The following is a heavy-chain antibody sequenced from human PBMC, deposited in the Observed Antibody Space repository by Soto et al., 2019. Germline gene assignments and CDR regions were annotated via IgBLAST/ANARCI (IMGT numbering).Heavy chain of an antibody. J-gene: IGHJ6*02. D-gene: IGHD2-15*01. CDR1: GYTFTSYD. V-gene: IGHV1-18*01. Sequence: GASVKVSCKASGYTFTSYDINWVRQATGQGLEWMGWMSANSDNTNYAQKLQGRVTMTTDTSTSTAYMELRSLRSDDTAVYYCARDSIDYYYGMDVWGQGTTVTVSS. CDR2: MSANSDNT. CDR3: ARDSIDYYYGMDV.